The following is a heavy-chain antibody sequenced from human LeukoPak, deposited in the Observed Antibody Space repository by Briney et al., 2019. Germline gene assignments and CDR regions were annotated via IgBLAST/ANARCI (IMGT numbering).Heavy chain of an antibody. CDR3: TKHMRPFR. CDR1: GFTFSDQY. CDR2: ISSTGNMI. J-gene: IGHJ6*02. V-gene: IGHV3-11*01. Sequence: AGGSLRLSCAASGFTFSDQYMSWIRQAPGKGLEWVSYISSTGNMIYYADSVKGRFTISRDNTKNSLYLHMNSLRVEDTAIYYCTKHMRPFRWGQGTTVTVSS.